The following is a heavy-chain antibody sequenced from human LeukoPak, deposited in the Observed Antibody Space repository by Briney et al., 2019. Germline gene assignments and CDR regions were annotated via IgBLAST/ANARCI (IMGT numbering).Heavy chain of an antibody. V-gene: IGHV4-31*03. J-gene: IGHJ6*02. CDR3: ARVREQYHGMDL. Sequence: SETLSLTCTVSGGSISSGGYYWSWIRQHPGKGLEGIGYIYYSGSTYYNPSLKSRVTISVDTAKNQFSLKLSSVTAADTAVYYCARVREQYHGMDLWGQGTTVTVSS. D-gene: IGHD1-26*01. CDR1: GGSISSGGYY. CDR2: IYYSGST.